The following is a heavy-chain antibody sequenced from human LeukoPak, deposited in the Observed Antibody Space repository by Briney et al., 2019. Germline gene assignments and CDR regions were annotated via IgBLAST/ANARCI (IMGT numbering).Heavy chain of an antibody. Sequence: SETLSLTWTVSGGSISSYYWSWIRQPPGKGLEWIGYIYYSGSTNYNPSLKSRVTISVDTSKNQFSLKLSSVTAADTAVYYCASRRAQRAFDIWGQGTMVTVSS. CDR2: IYYSGST. V-gene: IGHV4-59*01. CDR1: GGSISSYY. CDR3: ASRRAQRAFDI. J-gene: IGHJ3*02. D-gene: IGHD6-25*01.